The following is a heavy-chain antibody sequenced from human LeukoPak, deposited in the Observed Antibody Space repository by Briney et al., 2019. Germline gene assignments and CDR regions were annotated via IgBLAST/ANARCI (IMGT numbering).Heavy chain of an antibody. CDR2: IYYSGST. V-gene: IGHV4-59*01. J-gene: IGHJ4*02. CDR1: GGSISSYY. Sequence: SETLSLTCTVSGGSISSYYWSWIRQPPGKGLEWIGYIYYSGSTNYNPSLKSRVTISVDTSKNQFSLKLGSVTAADTAVYYCARASHDYGDYSHFDYWGQGTLVTVSS. CDR3: ARASHDYGDYSHFDY. D-gene: IGHD4-17*01.